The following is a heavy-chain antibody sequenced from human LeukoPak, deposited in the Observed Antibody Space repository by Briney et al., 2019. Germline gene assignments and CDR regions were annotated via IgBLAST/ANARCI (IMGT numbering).Heavy chain of an antibody. J-gene: IGHJ3*02. V-gene: IGHV4-61*02. CDR3: ARAMEVTYYDYVWGSPDAFDI. CDR2: IYTSGST. Sequence: SETLSLTCTVSGGSISSGSYYWSWIRQPAGKGLEWIGRIYTSGSTNYNPSLKSRVTMSVDTSKNQFSLKLSSVTAADTAVYYCARAMEVTYYDYVWGSPDAFDIWGQGTMVTVSS. D-gene: IGHD3-16*01. CDR1: GGSISSGSYY.